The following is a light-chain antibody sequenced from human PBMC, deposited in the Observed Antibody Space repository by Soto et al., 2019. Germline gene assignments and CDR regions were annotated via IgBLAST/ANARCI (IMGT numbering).Light chain of an antibody. J-gene: IGKJ1*01. CDR1: QTISSW. Sequence: DIQMTQSPSTLSVSVGDRVTITCRASQTISSWLAWYRQKPGKAPKLLIYKASTLKSGVPSRFSGSGSGTEFTLTISSLQPDDFATYYCQHDNSYSVAFGQGTKVDIK. CDR3: QHDNSYSVA. CDR2: KAS. V-gene: IGKV1-5*03.